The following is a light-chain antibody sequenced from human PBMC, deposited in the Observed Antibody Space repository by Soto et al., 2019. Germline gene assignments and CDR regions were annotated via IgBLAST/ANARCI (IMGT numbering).Light chain of an antibody. CDR1: SSDVGAYNY. CDR3: SSLASSSTPWV. Sequence: ALTQPASVSGSPGQSITISCTGTSSDVGAYNYVSWYQHHPGKAPKVMIYGVSNRPSGVSNRFSGSKSGNTASLTISGLQAEDEADYYCSSLASSSTPWVFGGGTKLTVL. CDR2: GVS. J-gene: IGLJ3*02. V-gene: IGLV2-14*01.